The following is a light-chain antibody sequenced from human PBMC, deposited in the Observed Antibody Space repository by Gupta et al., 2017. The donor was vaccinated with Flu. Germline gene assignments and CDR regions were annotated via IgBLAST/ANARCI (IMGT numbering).Light chain of an antibody. V-gene: IGKV1-6*01. CDR3: LQDYSYPRT. J-gene: IGKJ1*01. Sequence: RSSLSASTGDRVTITCRASQGIRKDLGWYQHKPGKSPELLIYGASTLQYGVPSRFTGSGSGTDFTLTISGLQPEDFATYYGLQDYSYPRTCGQGTKVEVK. CDR1: QGIRKD. CDR2: GAS.